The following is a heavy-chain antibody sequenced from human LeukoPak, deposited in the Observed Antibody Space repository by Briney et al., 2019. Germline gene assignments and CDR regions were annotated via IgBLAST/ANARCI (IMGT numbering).Heavy chain of an antibody. D-gene: IGHD3-16*01. CDR2: ITSRGIT. CDR3: AKDSDWGRYDD. CDR1: GFIFSHYG. J-gene: IGHJ1*01. V-gene: IGHV3-23*01. Sequence: GGTLRLSCSASGFIFSHYGMNWVRQAPGKGVEWVSGITSRGITYYADSVRGRFTVSRDNSKNMVWLQMNSLRAEDTAVYYCAKDSDWGRYDDWGQGALVTVSS.